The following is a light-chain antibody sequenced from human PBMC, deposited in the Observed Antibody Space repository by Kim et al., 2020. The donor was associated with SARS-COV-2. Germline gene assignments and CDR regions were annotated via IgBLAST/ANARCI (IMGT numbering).Light chain of an antibody. CDR2: EVG. V-gene: IGLV2-23*02. Sequence: ITRSCTGASRGVGNCNLGAGYQQRPGKAPELMIEEVGRRPSGVSSRFSGSKSGNTASLTISGLQTEDEADYYCCSYAGSNTFVFVFGSGTKVTVL. CDR1: SRGVGNCNL. CDR3: CSYAGSNTFVFV. J-gene: IGLJ1*01.